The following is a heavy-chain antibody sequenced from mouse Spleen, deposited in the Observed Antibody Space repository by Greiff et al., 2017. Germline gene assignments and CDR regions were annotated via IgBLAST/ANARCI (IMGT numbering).Heavy chain of an antibody. CDR1: GYTFTSYT. CDR3: AREDYGSSYRFAY. V-gene: IGHV1-4*01. D-gene: IGHD1-1*01. Sequence: QVQLKQSGAELARPGASVKMSCKASGYTFTSYTMHWVKQRPGQGLEWIGYINPSSGYTKYNQKFKDKATLTADKSSSTAYMQLSSLTSEDSAVYYCAREDYGSSYRFAYWGQGTLVTVSA. J-gene: IGHJ3*01. CDR2: INPSSGYT.